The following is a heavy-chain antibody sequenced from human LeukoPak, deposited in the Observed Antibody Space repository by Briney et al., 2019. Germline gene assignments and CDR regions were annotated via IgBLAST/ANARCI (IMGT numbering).Heavy chain of an antibody. CDR1: GFTFSSYD. CDR3: AKRGNPAVGHHYLDV. Sequence: GGSLRLSCAASGFTFSSYDMSWVHQAPGKGLEWVSSITLSGANTFYADSVMGRFTISRDNSKNTLYLQMNSLSAEDTAVYYCAKRGNPAVGHHYLDVWGEGTPVSVS. CDR2: ITLSGANT. D-gene: IGHD2-2*01. V-gene: IGHV3-23*01. J-gene: IGHJ6*03.